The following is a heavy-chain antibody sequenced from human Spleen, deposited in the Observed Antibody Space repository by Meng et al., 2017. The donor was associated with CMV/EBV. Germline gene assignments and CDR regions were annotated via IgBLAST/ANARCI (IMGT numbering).Heavy chain of an antibody. CDR1: GYSFTDFY. CDR2: INPYNGDT. CDR3: ARDQGSTGTFKLLYYFDY. D-gene: IGHD1-14*01. Sequence: ASVKVSCKTSGYSFTDFYIHWVRQAPGQGFEWVGWINPYNGDTEYAQSFQGRVTMSGDASISTAYMEVKRLTHDDTAVYYCARDQGSTGTFKLLYYFDYWGQGTLVTVSS. V-gene: IGHV1-2*02. J-gene: IGHJ4*02.